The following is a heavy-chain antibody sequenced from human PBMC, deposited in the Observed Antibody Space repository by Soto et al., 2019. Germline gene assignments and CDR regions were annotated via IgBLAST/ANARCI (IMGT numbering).Heavy chain of an antibody. D-gene: IGHD3-3*01. V-gene: IGHV3-30*18. CDR1: GFTFSSYA. J-gene: IGHJ4*02. Sequence: QPGGSLRLSCAASGFTFSSYAMHWVRQAPGKGLEWVAVISYDGSNKYYADSVKGRFTISRDNSKNTLYLQMNSLRAEDTAVYYCAKVAPDDGRFLEWLFLSRPDYWGQGTLVTVSS. CDR3: AKVAPDDGRFLEWLFLSRPDY. CDR2: ISYDGSNK.